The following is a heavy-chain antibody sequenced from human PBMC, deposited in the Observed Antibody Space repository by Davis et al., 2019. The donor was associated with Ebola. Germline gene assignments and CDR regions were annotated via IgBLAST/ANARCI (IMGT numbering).Heavy chain of an antibody. CDR2: INQSGST. CDR1: GGSFSGDY. V-gene: IGHV4-34*01. D-gene: IGHD1-26*01. J-gene: IGHJ4*02. Sequence: SETLSLTCGVSGGSFSGDYWSWIRQPPGKGLEWIGEINQSGSTAYTPSLKSRVSILLDTSNRHFSLMLTSVTVADTATYYCASGHRGSGSLRGVDSWGQGTLVTVSS. CDR3: ASGHRGSGSLRGVDS.